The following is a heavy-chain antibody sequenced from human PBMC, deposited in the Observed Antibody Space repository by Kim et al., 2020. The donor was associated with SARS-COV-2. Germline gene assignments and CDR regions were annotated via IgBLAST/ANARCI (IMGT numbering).Heavy chain of an antibody. V-gene: IGHV3-30*03. CDR3: ASGVTGELLDY. CDR2: ISYDGSNK. CDR1: GFTFSSYG. Sequence: GGSLRLSCAASGFTFSSYGMHWVRQAPGKGLEWVAVISYDGSNKYYADSVKGRFTISRDNSKNTLYLQMNSLRAEDTAVYYCASGVTGELLDYWGQGTLVTVSS. D-gene: IGHD3-10*01. J-gene: IGHJ4*02.